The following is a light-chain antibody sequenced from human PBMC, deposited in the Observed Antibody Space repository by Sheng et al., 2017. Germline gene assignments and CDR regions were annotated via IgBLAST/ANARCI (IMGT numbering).Light chain of an antibody. V-gene: IGKV1-33*01. CDR2: DAS. Sequence: DIQMTQSPSSLSASVGDRVTITCQASQDISTYLNWYQQKPGKAPNLLIYDASSLETGVPSRFSGSGSGTHFTLTISSLQPEDVATYYCQEYDILPNTFGLGTILQIK. J-gene: IGKJ2*01. CDR1: QDISTY. CDR3: QEYDILPNT.